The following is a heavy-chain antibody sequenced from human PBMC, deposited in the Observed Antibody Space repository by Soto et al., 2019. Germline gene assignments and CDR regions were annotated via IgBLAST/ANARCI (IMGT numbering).Heavy chain of an antibody. J-gene: IGHJ3*02. V-gene: IGHV1-69*13. Sequence: SVKASCKASGGTFSSYPISWVRQAPGQGLEWMGGIIPIFGTANYAQKFQGRVTITADESTSTAYMELSSLRSEDTAVYYCARAYYYDSSGTDAFDIWGQGTMVTVSS. CDR1: GGTFSSYP. CDR3: ARAYYYDSSGTDAFDI. CDR2: IIPIFGTA. D-gene: IGHD3-22*01.